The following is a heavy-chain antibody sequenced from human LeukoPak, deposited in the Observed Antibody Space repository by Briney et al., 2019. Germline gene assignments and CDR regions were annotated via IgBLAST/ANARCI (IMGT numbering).Heavy chain of an antibody. CDR3: ARGNSGSYYGLDY. CDR2: IYYTGST. CDR1: GGSISSYY. D-gene: IGHD1-26*01. J-gene: IGHJ4*02. V-gene: IGHV4-59*01. Sequence: PSETLSLTCTVSGGSISSYYWSWIRQPPGKGLEWIGYIYYTGSTNYNPSLKSRVTISVDTSKNQFSLKLSSVTAADTAVYYCARGNSGSYYGLDYWGQGTLVTVSS.